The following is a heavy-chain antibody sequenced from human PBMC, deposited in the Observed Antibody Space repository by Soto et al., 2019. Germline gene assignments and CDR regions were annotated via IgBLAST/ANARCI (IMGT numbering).Heavy chain of an antibody. CDR2: ISAYNGNT. D-gene: IGHD3-22*01. V-gene: IGHV1-18*01. CDR1: GYTFTSYG. CDR3: AGESSDSSGYYYSDY. J-gene: IGHJ4*02. Sequence: ASVKVSCKASGYTFTSYGISWVRQAPGQGLEWMGWISAYNGNTNYAQKLQGRVTMTTDTSTSTAYMELRSLRSDDTAVYYCAGESSDSSGYYYSDYWGQGTLVTVSS.